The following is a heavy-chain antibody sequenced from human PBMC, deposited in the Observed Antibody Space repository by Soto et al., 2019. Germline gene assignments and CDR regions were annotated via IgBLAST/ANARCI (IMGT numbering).Heavy chain of an antibody. Sequence: PSETLSLTCAVYGGSFSGYYWSWIRQPPGKGLEWIGEINHSGSTNYNPSLKSRVTISVDTSKNQFSLKLSSVTAADTAVCYCARAPEHLIYYWGQGTLVTVSS. V-gene: IGHV4-34*01. CDR2: INHSGST. D-gene: IGHD1-1*01. CDR3: ARAPEHLIYY. J-gene: IGHJ4*02. CDR1: GGSFSGYY.